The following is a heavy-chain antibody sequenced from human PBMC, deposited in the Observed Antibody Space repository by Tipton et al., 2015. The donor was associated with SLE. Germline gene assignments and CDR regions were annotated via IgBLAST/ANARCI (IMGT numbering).Heavy chain of an antibody. Sequence: TLSLTCAVYGGSFSGYYWNWIRQPPGKGLEWIGEINHSGSTNYNPSLKSRVTISLDTSKNQFSLKLSSVTAADTVVYYCARTGFYYVPYFQHGGQGTLVTVSS. V-gene: IGHV4-34*01. D-gene: IGHD3-10*02. CDR3: ARTGFYYVPYFQH. CDR1: GGSFSGYY. J-gene: IGHJ1*01. CDR2: INHSGST.